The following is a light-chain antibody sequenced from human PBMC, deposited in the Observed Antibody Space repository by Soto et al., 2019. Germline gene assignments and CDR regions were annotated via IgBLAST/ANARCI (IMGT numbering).Light chain of an antibody. J-gene: IGLJ2*01. CDR2: EAS. CDR3: SSDAGSMNLI. V-gene: IGLV2-8*01. CDR1: SSDVGGHNH. Sequence: QSVLTQPPSASGSPGQSVTISCTGSSSDVGGHNHASWYQQHPGKAPKLLIYEASKRPSGVPDRFSGSKSVNTASLTVSGLQAEDEADYYCSSDAGSMNLIFGGGTKLTVL.